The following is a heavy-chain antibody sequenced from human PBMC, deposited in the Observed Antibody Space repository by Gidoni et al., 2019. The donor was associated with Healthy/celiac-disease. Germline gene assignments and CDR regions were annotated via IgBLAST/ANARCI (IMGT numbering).Heavy chain of an antibody. CDR1: GYTLTELS. V-gene: IGHV1-24*01. CDR3: ATVKPSDPVLRYFDWLPNGFDP. J-gene: IGHJ5*02. Sequence: QVQLVQSGAEVKKPGASVKVSCKVSGYTLTELSMHWVRQAPGKGLEWMGGFDPEDGETIYAQKFQGRVTMTEDTSTDTAYMELSSLRSEDTAVYYCATVKPSDPVLRYFDWLPNGFDPWGQGTLVTVSS. D-gene: IGHD3-9*01. CDR2: FDPEDGET.